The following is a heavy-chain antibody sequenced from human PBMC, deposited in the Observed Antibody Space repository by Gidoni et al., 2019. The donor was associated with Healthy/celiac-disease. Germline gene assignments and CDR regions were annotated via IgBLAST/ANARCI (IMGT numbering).Heavy chain of an antibody. D-gene: IGHD5-18*01. J-gene: IGHJ6*02. V-gene: IGHV4-61*02. CDR3: ARVPSPAMQNNFYYGMDV. CDR2: ST. Sequence: STNYNPSLKSRVTISVDTSKNQFSLKLSSVTAADTAVYYCARVPSPAMQNNFYYGMDVWGQGTTVTVSS.